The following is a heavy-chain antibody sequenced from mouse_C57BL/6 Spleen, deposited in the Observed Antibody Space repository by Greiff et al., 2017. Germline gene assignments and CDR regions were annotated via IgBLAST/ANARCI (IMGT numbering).Heavy chain of an antibody. D-gene: IGHD1-1*01. J-gene: IGHJ2*01. V-gene: IGHV14-4*01. CDR2: IDPENGDT. CDR1: GFNIKDDY. CDR3: NTDYGSIGDY. Sequence: VQLQQSGAELVRPGASVKLSCTASGFNIKDDYMHWVKQRPEQGLEWIGWIDPENGDTEYASKFQGKATITADTSSNTAYLQLSSLTSEDTAVYYCNTDYGSIGDYWGQGTTLTVSS.